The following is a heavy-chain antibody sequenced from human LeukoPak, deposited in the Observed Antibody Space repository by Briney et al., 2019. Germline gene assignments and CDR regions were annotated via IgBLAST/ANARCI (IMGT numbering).Heavy chain of an antibody. CDR1: GGSFSGYL. Sequence: SETLSLTCAVSGGSFSGYLWSWLRQPPGKGLEWVGEINYNGEITNYNPSLKSRVTISVDTSRNQFSLKLTSVTAADTAVYYCARETLRFFPNAFDIWGQGTMVTVSS. J-gene: IGHJ3*02. V-gene: IGHV4-34*01. CDR2: INYNGEIT. CDR3: ARETLRFFPNAFDI. D-gene: IGHD3-3*01.